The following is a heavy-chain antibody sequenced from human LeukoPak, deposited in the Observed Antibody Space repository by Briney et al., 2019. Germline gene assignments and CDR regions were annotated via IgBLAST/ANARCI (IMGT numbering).Heavy chain of an antibody. J-gene: IGHJ6*02. D-gene: IGHD3-10*01. V-gene: IGHV1-69*13. Sequence: SVKVSCKASGGTFSSYAISWVRQAPGQGLEWMGGIIPIFGTANYAQKFQGRVTITADESTSTAYMELSSLRSEDTAVYYCARLAYGSGSYYHYYYCGMDVWGQGTTVTVS. CDR1: GGTFSSYA. CDR3: ARLAYGSGSYYHYYYCGMDV. CDR2: IIPIFGTA.